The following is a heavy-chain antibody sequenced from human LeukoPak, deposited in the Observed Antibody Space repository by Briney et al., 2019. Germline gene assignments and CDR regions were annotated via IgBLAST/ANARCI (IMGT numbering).Heavy chain of an antibody. CDR2: INHSAGGT. J-gene: IGHJ2*01. Sequence: ASVKVSCKASGYTFASYYMHWVRQAPGQGLEWVGIINHSAGGTSYTQNFQGRVTMTRDTSTSTVYMELSSLRSQDTAVYYCARGTHNWYFDLWGRGTLVTVSS. CDR3: ARGTHNWYFDL. D-gene: IGHD1-14*01. V-gene: IGHV1-46*01. CDR1: GYTFASYY.